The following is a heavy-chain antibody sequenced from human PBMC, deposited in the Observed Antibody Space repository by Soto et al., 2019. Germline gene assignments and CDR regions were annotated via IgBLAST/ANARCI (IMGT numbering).Heavy chain of an antibody. J-gene: IGHJ4*02. CDR2: IYYSGST. V-gene: IGHV4-39*01. CDR1: GGSISSSSYY. Sequence: QLQLQESGPGLVKPSETLSLTCTVSGGSISSSSYYWGWIRQPPGKGLEWIGSIYYSGSTYYNPSLKSRVTISVDTSKNQFSLKLISVTAADTAVYYCARRGGYPTIDYWGQGTLVTVSS. D-gene: IGHD1-26*01. CDR3: ARRGGYPTIDY.